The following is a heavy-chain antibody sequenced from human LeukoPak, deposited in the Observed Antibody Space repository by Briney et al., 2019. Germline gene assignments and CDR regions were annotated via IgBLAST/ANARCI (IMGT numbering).Heavy chain of an antibody. CDR3: AREVEMATQFDF. J-gene: IGHJ4*02. Sequence: SESLSLTCTVSGGSISTHYWSWIRQPAGKGLEWIWRISTIGNTNYNPSLKSRVTMSVDTSKKQFSLKLSSVTAADTAVYYCAREVEMATQFDFWGQGTLVT. CDR2: ISTIGNT. CDR1: GGSISTHY. D-gene: IGHD5-24*01. V-gene: IGHV4-4*07.